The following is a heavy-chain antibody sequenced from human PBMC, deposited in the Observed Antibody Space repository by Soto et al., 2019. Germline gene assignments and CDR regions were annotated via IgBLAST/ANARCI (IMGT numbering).Heavy chain of an antibody. CDR2: ISGSGGST. Sequence: GGSLRLSCAASGFTFSSYAMSWVRQAPGKGLEWVSAISGSGGSTYYADSVKGRFTISRDNSKNTLCLQMNSLRAEDTAVYYCAKDRMELPDAFDIWGQGTMVTVSS. D-gene: IGHD1-7*01. CDR1: GFTFSSYA. J-gene: IGHJ3*02. V-gene: IGHV3-23*01. CDR3: AKDRMELPDAFDI.